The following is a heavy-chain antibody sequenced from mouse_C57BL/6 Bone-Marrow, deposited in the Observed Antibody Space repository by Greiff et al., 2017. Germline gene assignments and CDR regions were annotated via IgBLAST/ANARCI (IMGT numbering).Heavy chain of an antibody. CDR3: ARQGTGSFAY. CDR1: GFTFSDYY. V-gene: IGHV5-12*01. Sequence: VKLMESGGGLVQPGGSLKLSCAASGFTFSDYYMYWVRQTPEKRLEWVAYISNGGGSTYYPDTVKGRFTISRDNAKNTLYLQMSRLNSEDTAMYYCARQGTGSFAYWGQGTLVTVSA. CDR2: ISNGGGST. J-gene: IGHJ3*01. D-gene: IGHD4-1*01.